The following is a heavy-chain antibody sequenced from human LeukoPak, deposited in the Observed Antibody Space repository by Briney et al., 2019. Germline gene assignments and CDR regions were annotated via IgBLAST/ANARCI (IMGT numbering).Heavy chain of an antibody. D-gene: IGHD3-10*01. CDR2: IYYSGST. Sequence: SETLSLTCTVSGGSISSHYYWIWIRQPPGKGLEWIGSIYYSGSTYYNPSLKSRVTISVDTSKNQFSLKLSSLTAAETAVYYCARQYGSGSAYTPVVDLWGQGTLVTVSS. V-gene: IGHV4-39*01. J-gene: IGHJ4*02. CDR3: ARQYGSGSAYTPVVDL. CDR1: GGSISSHYY.